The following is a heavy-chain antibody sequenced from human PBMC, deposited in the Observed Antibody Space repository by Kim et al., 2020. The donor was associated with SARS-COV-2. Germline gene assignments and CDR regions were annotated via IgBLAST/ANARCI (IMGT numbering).Heavy chain of an antibody. V-gene: IGHV3-30*02. D-gene: IGHD6-19*01. CDR3: AKLTPLYSVAGIHMDV. J-gene: IGHJ6*02. Sequence: SVKGRFTISRDNSKNTLYLQMTSLRAEDTAVYYCAKLTPLYSVAGIHMDVWGQGTTVTVSS.